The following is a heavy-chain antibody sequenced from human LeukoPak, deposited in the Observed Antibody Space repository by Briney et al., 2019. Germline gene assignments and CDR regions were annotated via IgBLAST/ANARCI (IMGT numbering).Heavy chain of an antibody. CDR1: GITFSDYA. J-gene: IGHJ4*02. Sequence: GGSLRLSCAASGITFSDYAMSWVRQAPGKGLEWLSGVSGNGARTYYGNSAKGRFTISRDNSKNTLYLQMNSLRAEDTALYYCAQRVSVTRGFDSWGQGTLVTVSS. CDR2: VSGNGART. CDR3: AQRVSVTRGFDS. V-gene: IGHV3-23*01. D-gene: IGHD4-17*01.